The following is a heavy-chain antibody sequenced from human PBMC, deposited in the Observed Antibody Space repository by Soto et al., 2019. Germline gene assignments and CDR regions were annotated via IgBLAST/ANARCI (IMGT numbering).Heavy chain of an antibody. J-gene: IGHJ5*02. V-gene: IGHV6-1*01. CDR2: TYYRSRFFS. CDR3: VRDRYSSSEWFDP. D-gene: IGHD3-22*01. CDR1: GDSVSSYSAA. Sequence: SQTLSLTCAISGDSVSSYSAAWNWIRQSPSGGLEWLGRTYYRSRFFSDYAESVKSRIFINPDTSKNQFSLQLKSVTPEDTAVYYCVRDRYSSSEWFDPWGQGTPVTVSS.